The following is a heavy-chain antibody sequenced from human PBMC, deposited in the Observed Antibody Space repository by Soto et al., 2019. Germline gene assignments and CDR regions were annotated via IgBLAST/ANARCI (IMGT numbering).Heavy chain of an antibody. CDR1: GFTFSSYS. J-gene: IGHJ3*02. Sequence: EVQLMESGGGLVKPGGSLRLSCAASGFTFSSYSINWVRQAPGKGLEWVSSISSSSDYIFYADSVKGRFTISRDNAKNSAYVHMNSLRAEDTAVYYCAKSPTGDAFDMWGQGTMVTVS. V-gene: IGHV3-21*01. D-gene: IGHD4-4*01. CDR2: ISSSSDYI. CDR3: AKSPTGDAFDM.